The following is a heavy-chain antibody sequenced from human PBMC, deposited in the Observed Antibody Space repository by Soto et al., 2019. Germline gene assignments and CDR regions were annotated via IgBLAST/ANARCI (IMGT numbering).Heavy chain of an antibody. CDR3: TRDPRNYYASSGSAHLFEP. CDR1: GCTLSGSA. V-gene: IGHV3-73*01. CDR2: IRSKTNSYAT. Sequence: PGGSLRLSCAASGCTLSGSAMHWVRQASGKGLEWVGRIRSKTNSYATAYAASVKGRFTISRDDSKNTAYLQMNSLTTEDTAVYYCTRDPRNYYASSGSAHLFEPWGQGTLVTVSS. J-gene: IGHJ5*02. D-gene: IGHD3-22*01.